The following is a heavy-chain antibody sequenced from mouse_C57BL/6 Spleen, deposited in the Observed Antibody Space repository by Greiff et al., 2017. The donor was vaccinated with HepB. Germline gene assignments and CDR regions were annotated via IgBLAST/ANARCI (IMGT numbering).Heavy chain of an antibody. CDR2: IYPGSGST. CDR3: ARHYDYDGWFAY. D-gene: IGHD2-4*01. CDR1: GYTFTSYW. J-gene: IGHJ3*01. V-gene: IGHV1-55*01. Sequence: VQLQQPGAELVKPGASVKMSCKASGYTFTSYWITWVKQRPGQGLEWIGDIYPGSGSTNYNEKFKSKATLTVDTSSSTAYMQLSSLTSEDSAVYYCARHYDYDGWFAYWGQGTLVTVSA.